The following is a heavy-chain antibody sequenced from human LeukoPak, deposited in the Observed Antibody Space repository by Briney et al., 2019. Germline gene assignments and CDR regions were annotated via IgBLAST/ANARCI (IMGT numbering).Heavy chain of an antibody. CDR1: GFTFSSYA. J-gene: IGHJ4*02. CDR3: ARDPMVRGTRYYFDY. CDR2: IWYDGSNK. Sequence: SGGSLRLSCAASGFTFSSYAMSWVRQAPGKGLEWVAVIWYDGSNKYYVDSVKGRFTISRDNSKNTLYLQMNSLRAEDTAVYHCARDPMVRGTRYYFDYWGQGTLVTVSS. D-gene: IGHD3-10*01. V-gene: IGHV3-33*08.